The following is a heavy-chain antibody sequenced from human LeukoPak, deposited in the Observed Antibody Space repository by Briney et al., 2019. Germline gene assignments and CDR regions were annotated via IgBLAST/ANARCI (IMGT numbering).Heavy chain of an antibody. Sequence: GGSLRLSCVTSGFTFSSYWMSWVRQAPGKGLEWVANIKQDGSEKYYVNSVKGRFTISRDNAKNSLYLQMNSLRAEDTAVYYCARDPNGYSYGYHAFDIWGQGTMVTVSS. V-gene: IGHV3-7*01. D-gene: IGHD5-18*01. CDR1: GFTFSSYW. CDR3: ARDPNGYSYGYHAFDI. J-gene: IGHJ3*02. CDR2: IKQDGSEK.